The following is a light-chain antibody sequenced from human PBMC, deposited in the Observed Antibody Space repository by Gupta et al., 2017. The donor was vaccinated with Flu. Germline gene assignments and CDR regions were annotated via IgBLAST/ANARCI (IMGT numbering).Light chain of an antibody. CDR2: LGS. CDR1: QSILHSNGYNY. CDR3: MQALQTPPYT. V-gene: IGKV2-28*01. Sequence: IVMPQSPLSLLVTPGEPASISCRSSQSILHSNGYNYLDWYLQKPGQSPPLLIYLGSNRTSGVPDRFSGSGSGTDFTLKISRVEAEDVGVYYCMQALQTPPYTFGQGTKLEIK. J-gene: IGKJ2*01.